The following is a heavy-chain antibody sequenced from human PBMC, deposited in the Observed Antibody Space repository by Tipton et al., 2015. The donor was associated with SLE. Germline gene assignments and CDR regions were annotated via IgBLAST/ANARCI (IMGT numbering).Heavy chain of an antibody. CDR1: GGSISTYY. CDR3: ASDHFLDY. V-gene: IGHV4-59*01. D-gene: IGHD2/OR15-2a*01. CDR2: IFYSGST. Sequence: TLSLTCTVSGGSISTYYWSWIRQPPGKGLEWIGYIFYSGSTNYNPSLKSRVTISVDTSKNQCSLKLSSMSAADTAVYYCASDHFLDYWGQETLVNVS. J-gene: IGHJ4*02.